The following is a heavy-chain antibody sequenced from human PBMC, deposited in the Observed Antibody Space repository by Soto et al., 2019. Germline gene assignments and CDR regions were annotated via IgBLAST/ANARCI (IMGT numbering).Heavy chain of an antibody. CDR2: IIPIFGTA. CDR1: GGTFSSYA. J-gene: IGHJ5*02. CDR3: ARESLGTVVDWFDP. Sequence: ASVKVSCKASGGTFSSYAISWVRQAPGQGLEWMGGIIPIFGTANYAQKFQGRVTITADESTSTAYMELSRLRSDDTAVYYCARESLGTVVDWFDPWGQGTLVTVSS. D-gene: IGHD3-16*01. V-gene: IGHV1-69*13.